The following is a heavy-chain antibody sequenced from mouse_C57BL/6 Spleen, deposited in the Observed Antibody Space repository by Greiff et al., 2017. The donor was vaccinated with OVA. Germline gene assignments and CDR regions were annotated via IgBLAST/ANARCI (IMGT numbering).Heavy chain of an antibody. J-gene: IGHJ2*01. D-gene: IGHD2-3*01. CDR3: ARSGDGYNY. V-gene: IGHV1-50*01. CDR2: IDPSDSYT. CDR1: GYTFTSYW. Sequence: QVQLQQPGAELVKPGASVKLSCKASGYTFTSYWMQLVKQRPGQGLEWIGEIDPSDSYTNYNQKFKGKATLTVDTSSSTAYMQLSSLTSEDSAVYYCARSGDGYNYWGQGTTLTVSS.